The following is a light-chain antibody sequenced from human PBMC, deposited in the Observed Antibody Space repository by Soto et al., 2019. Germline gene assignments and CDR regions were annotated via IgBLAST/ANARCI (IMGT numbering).Light chain of an antibody. Sequence: ETMLTQSPGTLSLSPGERATLTCRASQSVSSSRLAWYRQKPGQAPRLLIYGASSRATGIPDRFSGSGSGTDFTLTISRLEPEDFAVYYCQQYGSSPRTFGQGTKVDI. CDR2: GAS. CDR3: QQYGSSPRT. V-gene: IGKV3-20*01. J-gene: IGKJ1*01. CDR1: QSVSSSR.